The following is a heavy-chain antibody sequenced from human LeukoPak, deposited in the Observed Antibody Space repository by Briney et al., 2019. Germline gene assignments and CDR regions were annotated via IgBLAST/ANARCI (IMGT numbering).Heavy chain of an antibody. J-gene: IGHJ4*02. Sequence: AASVKVSCKASGYTFTSYGISWVRQAPGQGLEWMGWISAYNGNTNYAQKLQGRVTMTTDTSTSTAYMELRSLRSDDTAVYYCARDQTEGYYYDSSGYYPFDYWGQGTLVTVSS. CDR3: ARDQTEGYYYDSSGYYPFDY. D-gene: IGHD3-22*01. CDR1: GYTFTSYG. V-gene: IGHV1-18*01. CDR2: ISAYNGNT.